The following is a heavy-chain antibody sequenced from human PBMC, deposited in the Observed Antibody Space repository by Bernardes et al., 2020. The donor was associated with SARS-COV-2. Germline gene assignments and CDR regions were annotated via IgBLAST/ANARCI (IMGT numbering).Heavy chain of an antibody. D-gene: IGHD3-10*01. Sequence: SETLSLTCTVSGGSISSSSIDWGRIRQHPGKGLEWIGKNENTGKTYYNLSLKSRVTISVDTSKNQFSLKLTSLTAADTAVYYCARDRIGTYFYGSGSHFNLKPLYSWRQGTLVTVSS. J-gene: IGHJ4*02. CDR1: GGSISSSSID. CDR2: NENTGKT. CDR3: ARDRIGTYFYGSGSHFNLKPLYS. V-gene: IGHV4-39*07.